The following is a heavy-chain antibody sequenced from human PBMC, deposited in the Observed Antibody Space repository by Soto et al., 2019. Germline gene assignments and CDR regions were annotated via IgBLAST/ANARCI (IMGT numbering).Heavy chain of an antibody. CDR3: ARHKTGETHDAFDI. CDR2: INPNSGGT. CDR1: GYTFTGYY. D-gene: IGHD7-27*01. Sequence: ASVKVSCKASGYTFTGYYMHWVRQAPGQGLEWMGWINPNSGGTNYAQKFQGWVTMTRDTSISTAYMELSRLRPDDTAVYYCARHKTGETHDAFDIWGQGTMVTVSS. V-gene: IGHV1-2*04. J-gene: IGHJ3*02.